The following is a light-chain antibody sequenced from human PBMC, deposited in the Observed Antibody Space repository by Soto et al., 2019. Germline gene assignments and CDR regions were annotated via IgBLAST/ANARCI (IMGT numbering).Light chain of an antibody. CDR1: SSNIGRNT. J-gene: IGLJ1*01. V-gene: IGLV1-44*01. CDR2: SNN. CDR3: AGWDDSLNGYV. Sequence: QSVLTQPPSASGTPGQRVTISCSGSSSNIGRNTVNWYQHLPGTAPKLLIYSNNQRPSGVPDRFSGSKSGTSASLAISGLQSEDEADYYCAGWDDSLNGYVFGTGTKLTV.